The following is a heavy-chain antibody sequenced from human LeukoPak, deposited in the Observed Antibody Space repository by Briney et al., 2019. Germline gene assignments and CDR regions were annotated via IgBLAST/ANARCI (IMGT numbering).Heavy chain of an antibody. CDR1: GGSILSTNW. CDR2: VHLSGAS. CDR3: ARESGAFSPFGF. V-gene: IGHV4-4*02. J-gene: IGHJ1*01. Sequence: SETLSLTCAVSGGSILSTNWWSWVRQPPGKGLEWIGEVHLSGASNYNPSLKSRVNMSIDKSRNQLSLELTSVTAADTAMYYCARESGAFSPFGFWGQGTLVTVSS. D-gene: IGHD1-26*01.